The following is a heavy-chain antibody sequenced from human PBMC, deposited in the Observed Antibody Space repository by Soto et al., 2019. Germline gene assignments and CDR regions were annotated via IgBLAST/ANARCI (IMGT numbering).Heavy chain of an antibody. CDR1: GGTFSSYA. J-gene: IGHJ4*02. CDR2: IIPIFGTA. Sequence: KVSCKASGGTFSSYAISWVRQAPGQGLEWMGGIIPIFGTANYAQKFQGRVTITADKSTSTAYMELSSLRSEDTAVYYCASHSSDPPGPRPDPFDYWGQGTLVTVSS. CDR3: ASHSSDPPGPRPDPFDY. V-gene: IGHV1-69*06.